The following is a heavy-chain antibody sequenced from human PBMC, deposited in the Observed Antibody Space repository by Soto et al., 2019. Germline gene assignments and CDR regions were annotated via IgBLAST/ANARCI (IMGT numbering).Heavy chain of an antibody. Sequence: GGSLRLSCAASGFTFSSYGMHWVRQAPGKGLEWVAVISYDGSNKYYADSVKGRFTISRDNSKNTLYLQMNSLRAEDTAVYYCAKDLRWFGGPNDAFDIWGQGTMVTVSS. CDR2: ISYDGSNK. D-gene: IGHD3-10*01. CDR3: AKDLRWFGGPNDAFDI. CDR1: GFTFSSYG. V-gene: IGHV3-30*18. J-gene: IGHJ3*02.